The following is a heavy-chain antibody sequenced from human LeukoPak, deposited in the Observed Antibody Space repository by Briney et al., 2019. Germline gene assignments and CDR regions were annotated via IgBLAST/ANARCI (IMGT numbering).Heavy chain of an antibody. Sequence: LXLSXVASGFTFSNYWMRWVRQAPGKGLEWVSRINTDGGPRKYADSVKGRFTIYRENDKNTLYLQMNRLRAEDTAVYDCATASSHRLPAGGHFWGQGPLVPVSP. V-gene: IGHV3-74*03. D-gene: IGHD6-13*01. J-gene: IGHJ4*02. CDR1: GFTFSNYW. CDR2: INTDGGPR. CDR3: ATASSHRLPAGGHF.